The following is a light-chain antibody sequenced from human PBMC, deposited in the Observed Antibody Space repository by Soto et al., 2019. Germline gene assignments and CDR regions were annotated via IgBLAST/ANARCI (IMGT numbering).Light chain of an antibody. V-gene: IGKV3-20*01. Sequence: EIVMTQSPATLSVSPGERATLSCRASQSVSSYLAWYQQKPGQAPRLLIYAASRRATGIPDRFSGSGSGTDFTLTISRLEPEDFAVYYCQQYGSSPWTFGQGTKV. J-gene: IGKJ1*01. CDR3: QQYGSSPWT. CDR2: AAS. CDR1: QSVSSY.